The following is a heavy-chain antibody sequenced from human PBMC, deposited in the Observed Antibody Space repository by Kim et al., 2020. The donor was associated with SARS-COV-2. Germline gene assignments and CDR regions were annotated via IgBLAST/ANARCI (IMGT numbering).Heavy chain of an antibody. V-gene: IGHV3-43*01. D-gene: IGHD5-18*01. Sequence: DSVKGRFTISRDNSKNSLYLQMNSLRTEDTALYYCAKDIGGTAMVSYFDYWGQGTLVTVSS. J-gene: IGHJ4*02. CDR3: AKDIGGTAMVSYFDY.